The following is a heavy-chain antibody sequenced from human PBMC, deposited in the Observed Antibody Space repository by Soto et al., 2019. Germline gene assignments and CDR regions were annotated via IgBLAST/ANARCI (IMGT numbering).Heavy chain of an antibody. V-gene: IGHV3-64D*08. CDR3: AKDRTSRTRAFDY. CDR1: GFTFNSYA. Sequence: PGGSLRLSCSASGFTFNSYAMHWVRQAPGKGLEYVSGISSNGGTTYYADSVTGRFIISRDNSKNTLYLQTSSLRVEDTAVYYCAKDRTSRTRAFDYWGQGSLVTVSS. CDR2: ISSNGGTT. J-gene: IGHJ4*02.